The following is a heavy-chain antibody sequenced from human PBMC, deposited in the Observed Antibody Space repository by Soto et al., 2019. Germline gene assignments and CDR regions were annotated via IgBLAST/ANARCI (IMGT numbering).Heavy chain of an antibody. V-gene: IGHV1-69*02. CDR3: ARFRGSYGMGV. Sequence: QVQLVQSGAEVKKPGSSVKVSCKASGGTFSSYTISWVRRAPGQGLEWMGRIIPILGIANYAQKFQGRVTGTADKSTSTAYRELSSLRSEDTAVYYCARFRGSYGMGVWGQGTTVTVSS. CDR1: GGTFSSYT. D-gene: IGHD3-10*01. CDR2: IIPILGIA. J-gene: IGHJ6*02.